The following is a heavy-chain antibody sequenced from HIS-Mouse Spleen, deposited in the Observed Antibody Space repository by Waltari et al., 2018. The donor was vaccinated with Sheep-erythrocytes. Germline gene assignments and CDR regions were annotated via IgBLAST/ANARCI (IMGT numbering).Heavy chain of an antibody. CDR1: GGTFGSYA. CDR2: IIPILGIA. CDR3: AQTGATTPHFDY. D-gene: IGHD1-26*01. Sequence: QVQLVQSGAEVKKPGSSVEGSCKASGGTFGSYAISWVRQAPGQGLEWMGRIIPILGIANYAQKFQGRVTITADKSTSTAYMELSSLRSEDTAVYYCAQTGATTPHFDYWGQGTLVTVSS. V-gene: IGHV1-69*04. J-gene: IGHJ4*02.